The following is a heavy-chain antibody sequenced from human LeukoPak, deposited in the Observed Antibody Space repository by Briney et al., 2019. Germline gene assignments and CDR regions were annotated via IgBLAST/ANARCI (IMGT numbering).Heavy chain of an antibody. CDR1: GFTFSSYA. D-gene: IGHD6-6*01. Sequence: GGSLRLSCAASGFTFSSYAMSWVRQAPGKGLEWVSAISGSGGSTYYADSVKGRFTISRDNAKNSLYLQMNSLRAEDTAVYYCAREGRQLVLDYWGQGTLVTVSS. CDR3: AREGRQLVLDY. V-gene: IGHV3-23*01. J-gene: IGHJ4*02. CDR2: ISGSGGST.